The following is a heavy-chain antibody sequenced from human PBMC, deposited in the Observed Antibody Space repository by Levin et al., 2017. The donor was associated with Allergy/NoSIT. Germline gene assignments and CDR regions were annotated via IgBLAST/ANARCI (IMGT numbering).Heavy chain of an antibody. J-gene: IGHJ4*02. CDR2: IIPIFGTA. CDR3: ARGMVRWNLRGGGFDY. Sequence: EASVKVSCKASGGTFSSYAISWVRQAPGQGLEWMGGIIPIFGTANYAQKFPGRVTITADKSTSTAYMELSSLRSEATAVYYCARGMVRWNLRGGGFDYRGQGTLVTVSS. D-gene: IGHD1-7*01. V-gene: IGHV1-69*06. CDR1: GGTFSSYA.